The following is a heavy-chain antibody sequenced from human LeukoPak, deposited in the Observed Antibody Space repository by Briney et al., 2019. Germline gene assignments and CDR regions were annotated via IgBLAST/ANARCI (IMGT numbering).Heavy chain of an antibody. Sequence: GGSLRLSCSASGFIISNYAMHWVRQAPGKGLEYVSAISANGGSTYYADSVKGRFTITRDTSKNTLYLQMSSLRAEDTAMYHCVKDLYKGDSASWYFFHYWGQGTLVTVSS. D-gene: IGHD6-13*01. CDR1: GFIISNYA. J-gene: IGHJ4*02. V-gene: IGHV3-64D*06. CDR3: VKDLYKGDSASWYFFHY. CDR2: ISANGGST.